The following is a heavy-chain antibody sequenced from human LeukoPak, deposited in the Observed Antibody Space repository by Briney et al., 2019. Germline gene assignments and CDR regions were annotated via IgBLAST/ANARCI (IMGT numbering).Heavy chain of an antibody. J-gene: IGHJ4*02. D-gene: IGHD3-22*01. CDR3: AKDQGPVVIWSFDY. V-gene: IGHV3-30*02. CDR1: GFTFSSYG. Sequence: PGGSLRLSCAASGFTFSSYGMHWVRQAPGKGLEWVAFIRYDGSNKYYADSVKGRFTISRDNSKNTLYLQMNSLRAEDTAVYYCAKDQGPVVIWSFDYWGQGTLVTVSS. CDR2: IRYDGSNK.